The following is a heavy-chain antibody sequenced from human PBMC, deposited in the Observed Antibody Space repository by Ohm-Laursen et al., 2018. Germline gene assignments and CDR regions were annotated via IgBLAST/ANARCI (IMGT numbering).Heavy chain of an antibody. CDR2: IYTSGTT. D-gene: IGHD2-8*01. Sequence: SDTLSLTCTVSGGSISRYYWSWIRQPAGKGLEWIGRIYTSGTTNYNPSLKSRVSMSVDTSQTQFSLKLNSVTAADTAVYYCAGVGHAHWHFDLWGRGTLVTVSS. V-gene: IGHV4-4*07. J-gene: IGHJ2*01. CDR1: GGSISRYY. CDR3: AGVGHAHWHFDL.